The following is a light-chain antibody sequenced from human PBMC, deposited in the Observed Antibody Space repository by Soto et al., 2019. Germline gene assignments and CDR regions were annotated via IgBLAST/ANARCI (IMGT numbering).Light chain of an antibody. J-gene: IGKJ1*01. CDR3: QQYNCYS. Sequence: DIQMTQSPSTLSASLGDRVTITCRASQSISSWLSCYQHKPGEAPKLLIYKASRIESGVPSRFSGSGSETEFTITSRRLHSDAFASYYCQQYNCYSFGQGTKVDIK. CDR1: QSISSW. V-gene: IGKV1-5*03. CDR2: KAS.